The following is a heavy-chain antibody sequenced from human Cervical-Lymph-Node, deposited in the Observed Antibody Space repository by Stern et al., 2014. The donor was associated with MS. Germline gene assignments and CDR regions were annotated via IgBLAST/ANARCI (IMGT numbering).Heavy chain of an antibody. CDR1: GYTFTTYF. D-gene: IGHD2-15*01. CDR3: ARDWRDVEVRGAEGMDV. J-gene: IGHJ6*02. CDR2: INPCGGST. V-gene: IGHV1-46*01. Sequence: QEQLVEAGAKVRKPGATVKGACKASGYTFTTYFIHWGRQAQGQWIEWVGMINPCGGSTSNAHKFQCRVTMTRDTSTSTVYMELSSLRSEDTAVYYCARDWRDVEVRGAEGMDVWGQGTTVAVSS.